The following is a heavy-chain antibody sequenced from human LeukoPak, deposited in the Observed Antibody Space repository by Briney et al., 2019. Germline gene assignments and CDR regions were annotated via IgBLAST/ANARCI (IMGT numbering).Heavy chain of an antibody. CDR2: ISGSGGST. CDR1: GFTFSSYA. V-gene: IGHV3-23*01. CDR3: AKTISPYGDYDYYGVDV. D-gene: IGHD4-17*01. J-gene: IGHJ6*02. Sequence: GGSLRLSCAASGFTFSSYAMSWVRQAPGKGLEWVSAISGSGGSTYYADSVKGRFTISRDNSKNTLYLQMNSLRAEDTAVYYCAKTISPYGDYDYYGVDVWGQGTTVTVSS.